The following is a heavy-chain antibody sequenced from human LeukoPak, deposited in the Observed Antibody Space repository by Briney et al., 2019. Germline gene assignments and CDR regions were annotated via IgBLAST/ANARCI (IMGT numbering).Heavy chain of an antibody. CDR3: ARRSDSGSDDGEDYFDY. J-gene: IGHJ4*02. CDR1: GGSIYSTTFY. Sequence: SETLSLACTVSGGSIYSTTFYWGWIRQPPGKGLEWIGSMYYDGSTYHNPSLKRRVTISVDTSNNQFSLKLTSVTAADTAVYFCARRSDSGSDDGEDYFDYWGQGTLVTVSS. CDR2: MYYDGST. V-gene: IGHV4-39*01. D-gene: IGHD1-26*01.